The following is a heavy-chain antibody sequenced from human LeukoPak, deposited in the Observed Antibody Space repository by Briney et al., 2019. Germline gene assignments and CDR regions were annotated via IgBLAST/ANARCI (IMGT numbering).Heavy chain of an antibody. CDR1: GYTFTGYY. CDR2: INPNSGGT. CDR3: VRESSSWTGANFDY. Sequence: GASVKVSCKASGYTFTGYYMHWVRQAPGQGLEWMGRINPNSGGTNYAQKFQGRVTMTRDTPISTAYMELSRPRSDDTAVYYCVRESSSWTGANFDYWGQGTLVTVSS. J-gene: IGHJ4*02. V-gene: IGHV1-2*06. D-gene: IGHD6-13*01.